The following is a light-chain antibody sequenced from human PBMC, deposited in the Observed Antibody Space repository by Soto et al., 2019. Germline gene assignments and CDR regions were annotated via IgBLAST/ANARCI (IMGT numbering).Light chain of an antibody. Sequence: AIPMTQSPSSLSASVGDRVTITCRARQGIRSDLGWYQQKPGKAPKFLIYGASSLQSSVPSRFSGSGSGTDFTLTISSLQPEDFATYYCLQDYNYPYTFGQGTKLEVK. CDR2: GAS. V-gene: IGKV1-6*01. CDR1: QGIRSD. J-gene: IGKJ2*01. CDR3: LQDYNYPYT.